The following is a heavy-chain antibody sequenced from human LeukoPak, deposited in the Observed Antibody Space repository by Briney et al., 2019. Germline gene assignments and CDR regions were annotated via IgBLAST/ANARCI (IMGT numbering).Heavy chain of an antibody. D-gene: IGHD6-13*01. J-gene: IGHJ4*02. V-gene: IGHV3-23*01. CDR2: ISGSGANT. CDR3: ARVTSSSWLN. Sequence: PGGSLRLSCAASGFTFSTYAMSWVRQAPGKGLEWVSTISGSGANTYYADSVRGRFTISRDNSKNTLYLHMNSLRAEDTAVYYCARVTSSSWLNWGQGTLVTVSS. CDR1: GFTFSTYA.